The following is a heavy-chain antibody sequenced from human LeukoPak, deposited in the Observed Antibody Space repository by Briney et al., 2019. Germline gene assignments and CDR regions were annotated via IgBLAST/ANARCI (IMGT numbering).Heavy chain of an antibody. D-gene: IGHD3-10*01. CDR1: GFTFSSYW. CDR3: ARRYGSGDYYYYYYMDV. CDR2: ISSSGSTI. Sequence: GGSLRLSCAASGFTFSSYWMNWVRQAPGKGLEWVSYISSSGSTIYYADSVKGRFTISRDNAKNSLYLQMNSLRAEDTAVYYCARRYGSGDYYYYYYMDVWGKGTTVTISS. J-gene: IGHJ6*03. V-gene: IGHV3-48*04.